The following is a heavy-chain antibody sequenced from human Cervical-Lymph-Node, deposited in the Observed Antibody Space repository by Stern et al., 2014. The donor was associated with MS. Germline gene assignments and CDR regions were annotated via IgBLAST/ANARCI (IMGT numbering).Heavy chain of an antibody. J-gene: IGHJ4*02. Sequence: VQLVESGAEVKKPGASMKVSCKASGYSFTDFHIHWVRQAPGQGPEWMAWINPNSGGTTNAQKFQGRVTVTRDPSIATVSMAPSRLTSDDTAVYFCARGGKYSGSYVNFDSWGQGTLVTVSS. CDR2: INPNSGGT. CDR1: GYSFTDFH. V-gene: IGHV1-2*02. D-gene: IGHD1-26*01. CDR3: ARGGKYSGSYVNFDS.